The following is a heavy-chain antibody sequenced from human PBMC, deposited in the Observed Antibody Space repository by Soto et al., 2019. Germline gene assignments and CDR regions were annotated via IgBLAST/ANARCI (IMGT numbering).Heavy chain of an antibody. Sequence: SETLSLTCTVSGGSTSNYYWSWIRQPAGKGLEWIGRIYTSGSTNYNPSLKSRVTMSVDTSKNQFSLKLSSVTAADTAVYYCARDLGDYRVFDFWGQGTLVTVSS. CDR2: IYTSGST. J-gene: IGHJ4*02. CDR1: GGSTSNYY. V-gene: IGHV4-4*07. D-gene: IGHD4-17*01. CDR3: ARDLGDYRVFDF.